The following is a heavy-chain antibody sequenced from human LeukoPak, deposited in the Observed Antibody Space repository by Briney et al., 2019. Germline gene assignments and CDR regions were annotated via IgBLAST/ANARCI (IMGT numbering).Heavy chain of an antibody. Sequence: GGSLRLSCAASGFTFSGSAMHWVRQASGKGLEWVGRIRSKANSYATAYAASVKGRFTISRDDSKNTAYLQMNSLRAKDTAVYYCAKGQRWLQPYFDSWGQGTLVTVSS. V-gene: IGHV3-73*01. D-gene: IGHD5-24*01. J-gene: IGHJ4*02. CDR2: IRSKANSYAT. CDR3: AKGQRWLQPYFDS. CDR1: GFTFSGSA.